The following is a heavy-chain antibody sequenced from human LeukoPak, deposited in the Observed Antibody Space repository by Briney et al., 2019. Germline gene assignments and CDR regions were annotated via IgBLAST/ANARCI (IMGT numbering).Heavy chain of an antibody. J-gene: IGHJ1*01. CDR1: GFTFSSYS. V-gene: IGHV3-48*04. CDR2: ISSSGSTI. Sequence: GGSLRLSCAASGFTFSSYSMNWVRQAPGKGLEWVSYISSSGSTIYYADSVKGRLTTSRDNAKNSLYLQMNSLRAEDTAVYYCARGHTAMVTGHFQHWGQGTLVTVSS. CDR3: ARGHTAMVTGHFQH. D-gene: IGHD5-18*01.